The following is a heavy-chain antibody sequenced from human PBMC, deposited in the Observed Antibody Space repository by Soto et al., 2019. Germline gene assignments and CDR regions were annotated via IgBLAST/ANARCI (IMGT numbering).Heavy chain of an antibody. V-gene: IGHV4-34*01. CDR1: GGSFSGYY. J-gene: IGHJ4*02. CDR3: VSDVWGSFGY. D-gene: IGHD3-16*01. CDR2: INHSGST. Sequence: QVQLQQWGAGLLKPSETLSLTCAVYGGSFSGYYWSWIRQPPGKGLEWIGEINHSGSTNYNPSLKSRVTISVDTSKNQFSLKLSSVTAADTAVYYCVSDVWGSFGYWGQGTLVTASS.